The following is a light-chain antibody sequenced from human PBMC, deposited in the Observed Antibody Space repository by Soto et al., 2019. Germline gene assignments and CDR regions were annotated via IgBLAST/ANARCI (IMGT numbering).Light chain of an antibody. J-gene: IGKJ3*01. Sequence: DIQMTQSPSSLSASVGDRVTITCRASQSISSYLNWYQQKPGKAPKLLIYAASSLQSGVPSRFSGSGSGTDCTLTISSLQPEDFATYYCHQSYSTPRFTFGPGTKVDIK. CDR1: QSISSY. V-gene: IGKV1-39*01. CDR2: AAS. CDR3: HQSYSTPRFT.